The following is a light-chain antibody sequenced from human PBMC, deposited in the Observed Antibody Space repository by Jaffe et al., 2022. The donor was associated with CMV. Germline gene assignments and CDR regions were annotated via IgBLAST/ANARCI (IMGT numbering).Light chain of an antibody. J-gene: IGKJ4*01. CDR1: QDIGTS. CDR2: AAS. Sequence: DIQMTQSPSSLSTSVGDTVTITCRASQDIGTSLAWYQQKPGTAPRLLISAASRLQSGVPSRFSGSGSGTDFTLSIISLQPDDFATYYCQSAKSFPPTFGGGTKVESK. V-gene: IGKV1D-12*01. CDR3: QSAKSFPPT.